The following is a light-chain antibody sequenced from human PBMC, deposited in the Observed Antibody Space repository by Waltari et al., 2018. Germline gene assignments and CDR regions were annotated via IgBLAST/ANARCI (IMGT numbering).Light chain of an antibody. Sequence: IVMTQSPLSLPVTPGDPASLSCRSMRSLLHSNDQNYLEWYFQKPGPSPPLRIYLGANRASGVPDRFRGRGSGTDFTLEISRVEAEDVGIYFCMQALQTPWTFGQGTKVEIK. CDR1: RSLLHSNDQNY. CDR2: LGA. J-gene: IGKJ1*01. V-gene: IGKV2-28*01. CDR3: MQALQTPWT.